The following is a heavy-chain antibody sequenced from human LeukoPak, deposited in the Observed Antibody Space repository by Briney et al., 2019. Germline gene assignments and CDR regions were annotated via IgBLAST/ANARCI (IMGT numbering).Heavy chain of an antibody. V-gene: IGHV4-30-4*01. CDR3: ARGGSGWFDY. D-gene: IGHD6-19*01. Sequence: SETLSLTCTVSGGSISSGGYYWTWVRQPPGKGLEWIGHISYSGSPYHNPSLKSRLTISMDTSKNQFSLNLSSVTVADTAVYYCARGGSGWFDYWGQGTLVTVSS. CDR2: ISYSGSP. CDR1: GGSISSGGYY. J-gene: IGHJ4*02.